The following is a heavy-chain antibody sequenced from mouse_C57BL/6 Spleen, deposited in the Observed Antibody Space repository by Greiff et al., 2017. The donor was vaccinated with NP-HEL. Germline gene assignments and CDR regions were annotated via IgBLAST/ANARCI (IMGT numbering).Heavy chain of an antibody. CDR1: GYTFTDYN. CDR3: ATSSTMVTTYAMDY. V-gene: IGHV1-18*01. CDR2: INPNNGGT. J-gene: IGHJ4*01. D-gene: IGHD2-2*01. Sequence: VQLKQSGPELVKPGASVKIPCKASGYTFTDYNMDWVKQSHGKSLEWIGDINPNNGGTIYNQKFKGKATLTVDKSSSTAYMELRSLTSEDTAVYYCATSSTMVTTYAMDYWGQGTSVTVSS.